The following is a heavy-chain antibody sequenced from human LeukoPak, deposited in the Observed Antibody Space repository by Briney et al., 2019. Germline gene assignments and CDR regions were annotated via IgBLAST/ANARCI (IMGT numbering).Heavy chain of an antibody. CDR1: GGSISSSSYY. Sequence: SETLSLTCTVSGGSISSSSYYWGWLRQPPGKGLEWIGSLYQSGNTYYNPSLKSRVTISPDMSKNQFSLTLTSVTAADTAVYYCARDGYNYGLDRFDYWGHGTLVTVSS. CDR2: LYQSGNT. CDR3: ARDGYNYGLDRFDY. D-gene: IGHD5-18*01. V-gene: IGHV4-39*07. J-gene: IGHJ4*01.